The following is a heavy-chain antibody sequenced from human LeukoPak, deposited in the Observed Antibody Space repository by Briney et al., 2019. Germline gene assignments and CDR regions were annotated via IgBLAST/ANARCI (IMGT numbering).Heavy chain of an antibody. Sequence: EASVKVSCKASGGTFSSYAISWVRQAPGQGLEWMGWINPNSGGTNYAQKFQGRVTMTRDTSISTAYMELSRLRSDDTAVYYCARDLAAAGIFFDYWGQGTLVTVSS. CDR3: ARDLAAAGIFFDY. V-gene: IGHV1-2*02. CDR1: GGTFSSYA. CDR2: INPNSGGT. D-gene: IGHD6-13*01. J-gene: IGHJ4*02.